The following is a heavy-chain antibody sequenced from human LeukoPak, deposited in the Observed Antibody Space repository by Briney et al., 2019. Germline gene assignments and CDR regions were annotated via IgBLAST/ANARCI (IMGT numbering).Heavy chain of an antibody. V-gene: IGHV3-30*03. J-gene: IGHJ4*02. CDR3: AIDRYDILTGYYPVINY. CDR2: ISYDGSNK. Sequence: GGSLRLSCAASGFTFSSYGMHWVRQAPGKGLEWVAVISYDGSNKYYADSVKGRFTISRDNSKNTLYLQMNSLRAEDTAVYYCAIDRYDILTGYYPVINYWGQGTLVTVSS. CDR1: GFTFSSYG. D-gene: IGHD3-9*01.